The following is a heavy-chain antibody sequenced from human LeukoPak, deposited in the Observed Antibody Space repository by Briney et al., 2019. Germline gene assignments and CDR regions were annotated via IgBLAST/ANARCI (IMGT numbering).Heavy chain of an antibody. CDR3: ARYCSSTSCSDAFDI. CDR2: IYYSGST. D-gene: IGHD2-2*01. Sequence: PSETLSLTCTVSGGSISTSSYYWGWIRQPPGKGLEWIGYIYYSGSTNYNPSLKSRVTISVDTSTNQFSLKLSSVTAADTAVYYCARYCSSTSCSDAFDIWGQGTMVTVSS. J-gene: IGHJ3*02. CDR1: GGSISTSSYY. V-gene: IGHV4-61*05.